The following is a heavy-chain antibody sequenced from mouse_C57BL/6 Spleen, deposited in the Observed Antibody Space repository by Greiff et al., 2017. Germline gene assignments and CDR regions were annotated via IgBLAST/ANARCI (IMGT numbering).Heavy chain of an antibody. D-gene: IGHD1-1*01. V-gene: IGHV1-4*01. Sequence: QVHVKQSGAELARPGASVKMSCKASGYTFTSYTMHWVKQRPGQGLEWIGYINPSSGYTKYNQKFKDKASLTADKSSSTAYMQLSSLTSEDSAVYYCARATVVAPHWYFDVWGTGTTVTVSS. CDR1: GYTFTSYT. CDR2: INPSSGYT. J-gene: IGHJ1*03. CDR3: ARATVVAPHWYFDV.